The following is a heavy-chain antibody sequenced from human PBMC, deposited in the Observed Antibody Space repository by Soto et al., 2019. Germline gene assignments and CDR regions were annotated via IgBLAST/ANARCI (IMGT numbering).Heavy chain of an antibody. Sequence: EQVVQSGPAMKEPGSSVKVSCRASGIMSSGYGFSWVRQAPGQGLEWVGMINPILDATHYAQNLQGRVSLSVDKSTETAYLEVTSLRPQDTAIYFCATMKRARLDSWGRGTVVTVSS. CDR2: INPILDAT. V-gene: IGHV1-69*09. CDR1: GIMSSGYG. CDR3: ATMKRARLDS. J-gene: IGHJ4*02. D-gene: IGHD6-25*01.